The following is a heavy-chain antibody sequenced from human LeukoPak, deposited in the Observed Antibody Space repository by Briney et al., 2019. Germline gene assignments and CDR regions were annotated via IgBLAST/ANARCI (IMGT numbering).Heavy chain of an antibody. CDR1: GFTFSSYE. D-gene: IGHD3-10*02. J-gene: IGHJ6*04. CDR2: ISSSGSTI. Sequence: GGSLRLSCAASGFTFSSYEMNWVRKAPGKGLEWVSYISSSGSTIYYADSVKGRFTISRDNAKNSLYLQMNSLRAEDTAVYYCAELGITMIGGVWGKGTTVTISS. CDR3: AELGITMIGGV. V-gene: IGHV3-48*03.